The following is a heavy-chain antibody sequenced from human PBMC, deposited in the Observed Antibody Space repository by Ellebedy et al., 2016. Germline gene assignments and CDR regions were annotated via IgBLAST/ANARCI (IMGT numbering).Heavy chain of an antibody. J-gene: IGHJ4*02. CDR3: ARHRAASVTTAYDY. CDR2: SYYSGST. D-gene: IGHD4-11*01. V-gene: IGHV4-38-2*02. CDR1: GYSISNGYY. Sequence: SETLSLTCTVSGYSISNGYYWGWIRQPPGKGLEWVGSSYYSGSTPYNPSLKSRVTVSVDTSKNQLSLKLNSVTAADTAIYYCARHRAASVTTAYDYWGQGTLVTVSS.